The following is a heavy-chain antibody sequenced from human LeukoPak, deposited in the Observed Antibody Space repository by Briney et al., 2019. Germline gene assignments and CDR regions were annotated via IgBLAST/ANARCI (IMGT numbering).Heavy chain of an antibody. D-gene: IGHD6-13*01. V-gene: IGHV1-3*01. CDR3: ARRIAAADFYYYYGMDV. CDR1: GYTFTSHA. J-gene: IGHJ6*02. CDR2: INAGNGNT. Sequence: ASVKVSCKASGYTFTSHAMHWVRQAPGQRLEWMGWINAGNGNTKYSQKFQGRVTITRDTSASTAYMELSSLRSEDTAVYYCARRIAAADFYYYYGMDVWGQGTTVTVSS.